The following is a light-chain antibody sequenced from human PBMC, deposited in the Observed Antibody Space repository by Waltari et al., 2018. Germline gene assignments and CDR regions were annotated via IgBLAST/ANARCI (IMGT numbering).Light chain of an antibody. Sequence: QSVLTQPPSASGTPGQRVTVSCSGSSSNIGSTYVYWYQQLPGTAPRLLHYRNNPGAPGAPDRFSGSKSGTSASLASSGLRSEDEADYYCATWDDSLSAWVFGGGTKLTVL. CDR3: ATWDDSLSAWV. CDR2: RNN. V-gene: IGLV1-47*01. J-gene: IGLJ3*02. CDR1: SSNIGSTY.